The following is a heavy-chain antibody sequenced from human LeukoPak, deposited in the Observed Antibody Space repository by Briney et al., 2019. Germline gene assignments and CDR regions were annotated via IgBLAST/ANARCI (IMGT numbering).Heavy chain of an antibody. CDR2: IGTDGSSE. Sequence: GGSLRLSCAASRFIFSNYYMSWIRQTPGKGLEWIANIGTDGSSENCADSAKGRFTISRDNARNSLFLQMSSLRVEDTAVYFCARAGTYSGYKVFDTWGQGTLITVAS. CDR3: ARAGTYSGYKVFDT. D-gene: IGHD5-12*01. V-gene: IGHV3-11*01. CDR1: RFIFSNYY. J-gene: IGHJ5*02.